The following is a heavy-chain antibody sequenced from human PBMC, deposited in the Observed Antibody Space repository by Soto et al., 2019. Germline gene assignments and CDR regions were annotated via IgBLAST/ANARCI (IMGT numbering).Heavy chain of an antibody. V-gene: IGHV4-59*01. J-gene: IGHJ5*02. CDR3: ARWGCSSCRIGP. CDR2: IHNSGST. Sequence: QVQLQESGPGLVKPSETLSRTCTVSGGSISSYYWSWIRQPPGKGLEWSGYIHNSGSTNYNPAVRSRVTMSVDTFKSQFSLNLASVTAADTAVYYCARWGCSSCRIGPWGQGTLVTVSS. D-gene: IGHD6-6*01. CDR1: GGSISSYY.